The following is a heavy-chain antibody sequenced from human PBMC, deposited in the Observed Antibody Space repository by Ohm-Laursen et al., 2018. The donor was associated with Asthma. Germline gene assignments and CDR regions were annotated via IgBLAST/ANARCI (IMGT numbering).Heavy chain of an antibody. D-gene: IGHD2-15*01. CDR1: GGTLGTSV. Sequence: ASSVKVSCKSLGGTLGTSVIGWARQAPGQGLEWLGGINSVFGTSTYAQKFHDRFTITADESTSTVYMTLSSLTSEDTAVYYCARKAGSCITSNCYSLDFWGQGTLVTVSS. J-gene: IGHJ4*02. V-gene: IGHV1-69*01. CDR3: ARKAGSCITSNCYSLDF. CDR2: INSVFGTS.